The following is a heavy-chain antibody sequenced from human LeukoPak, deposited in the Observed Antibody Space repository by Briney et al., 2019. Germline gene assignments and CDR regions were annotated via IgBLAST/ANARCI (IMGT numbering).Heavy chain of an antibody. CDR1: GFTFSPYS. D-gene: IGHD6-6*01. J-gene: IGHJ3*02. Sequence: GGSLSLSCAASGFTFSPYSMHWVRQAPGKGLEWVSSISSRSSYIYYADSVKGRFTVSRDNARNSLYLQMNSLRAEDTAVYYCARESGSSNAFDIWGQGTMVTVSS. CDR3: ARESGSSNAFDI. CDR2: ISSRSSYI. V-gene: IGHV3-21*01.